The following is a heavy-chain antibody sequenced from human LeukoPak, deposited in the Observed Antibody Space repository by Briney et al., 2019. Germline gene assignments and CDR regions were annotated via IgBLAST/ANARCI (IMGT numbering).Heavy chain of an antibody. J-gene: IGHJ3*02. CDR3: ARALHDALDI. V-gene: IGHV3-7*03. CDR2: IKQDGSVT. CDR1: GFTFSRYW. Sequence: PGGSLRLSCATSGFTFSRYWMSWVRQAPGKGLECVANIKQDGSVTYYVDSVRDRFTISRDNAKNSLYLQLNSLRAGDTAVYYCARALHDALDIWGQGTMVTVSS.